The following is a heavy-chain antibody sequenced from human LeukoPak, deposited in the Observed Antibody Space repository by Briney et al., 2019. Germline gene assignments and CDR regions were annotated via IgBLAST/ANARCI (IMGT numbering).Heavy chain of an antibody. J-gene: IGHJ3*02. CDR2: INHSGST. V-gene: IGHV4-34*01. CDR1: GGSISSYY. CDR3: ARGRPITIFGVVIIPNDAFDI. Sequence: SETLSLTCTVSGGSISSYYWSWIRQPPGKGLEWIGEINHSGSTNYNPSLKSRVTISVDTSKNQFSLKLSSVTAADTAVYYCARGRPITIFGVVIIPNDAFDIWGQGTMVTVSS. D-gene: IGHD3-3*01.